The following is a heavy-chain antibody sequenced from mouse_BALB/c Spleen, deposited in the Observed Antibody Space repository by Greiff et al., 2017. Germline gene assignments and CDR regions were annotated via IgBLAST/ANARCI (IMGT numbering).Heavy chain of an antibody. V-gene: IGHV5-6-3*01. Sequence: EVQLVESGGGLVQPGGSLKLSCAASGFTFSSYGMSWVRQTPDKRLELVATINSNGGSTYYPDSVKGRFTISRDNAKNTLYLQMSSLKSEDTAMYYCARDRNPAWFADWGQGTLVTVSA. CDR3: ARDRNPAWFAD. CDR2: INSNGGST. J-gene: IGHJ3*01. CDR1: GFTFSSYG.